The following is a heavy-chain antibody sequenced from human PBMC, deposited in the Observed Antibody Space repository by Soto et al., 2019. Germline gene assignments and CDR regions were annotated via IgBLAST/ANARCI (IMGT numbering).Heavy chain of an antibody. CDR2: ISSSGSTI. D-gene: IGHD6-6*01. Sequence: GGFLRLSCAASGFTFSSYVMNWVRQAPEKGLEWVSYISSSGSTIYYADSVKGRFTISRDNAKNSLYLQMNSLRAEDTAVYYCAIDDHQSSSPWGYYYYGMDVWGQGTTVTVSS. CDR3: AIDDHQSSSPWGYYYYGMDV. J-gene: IGHJ6*02. V-gene: IGHV3-48*03. CDR1: GFTFSSYV.